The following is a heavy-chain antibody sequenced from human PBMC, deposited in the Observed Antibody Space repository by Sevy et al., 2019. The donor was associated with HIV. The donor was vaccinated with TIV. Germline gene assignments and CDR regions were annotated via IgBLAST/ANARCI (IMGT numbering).Heavy chain of an antibody. V-gene: IGHV3-33*01. Sequence: GGSLRLSCAASGFSFSSYGMHWVRQAPGKGLEWLAVIWFDGSSEYYADSVKGRFTISRDIAKNTLYVQMNSLRAEDTDVYYSARDLEFYGYREYGPAFTPDYWGRGPLVTVSS. J-gene: IGHJ4*02. CDR3: ARDLEFYGYREYGPAFTPDY. CDR1: GFSFSSYG. D-gene: IGHD5-12*01. CDR2: IWFDGSSE.